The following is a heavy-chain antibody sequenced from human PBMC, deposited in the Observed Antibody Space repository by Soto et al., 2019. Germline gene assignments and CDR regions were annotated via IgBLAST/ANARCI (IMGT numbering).Heavy chain of an antibody. J-gene: IGHJ4*02. CDR2: VNLSGNT. D-gene: IGHD3-16*01. V-gene: IGHV4-34*01. CDR1: GASFSPYH. Sequence: SETLSLTCAIYGASFSPYHWSWIRQSPGKGPEWIGEVNLSGNTYYNPSFKTRVTMSVDASKNQFSLKMGSLTAADTAIYYCARSPTFYNYVWGNSTYWGQGALVTVSS. CDR3: ARSPTFYNYVWGNSTY.